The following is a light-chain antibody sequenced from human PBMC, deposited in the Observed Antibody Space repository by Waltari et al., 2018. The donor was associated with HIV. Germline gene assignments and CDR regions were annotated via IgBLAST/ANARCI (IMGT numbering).Light chain of an antibody. CDR1: ALPKKY. Sequence: SYELTQPPSVSVAPGQTARITCSGDALPKKYSFWYQQKPGQAPVVGIYRDIERPSGIPERFSGSSSGTTVTLTISVVQAEDEADYYCQSADNSGSYVIFGGGTKLTVL. J-gene: IGLJ2*01. V-gene: IGLV3-25*03. CDR2: RDI. CDR3: QSADNSGSYVI.